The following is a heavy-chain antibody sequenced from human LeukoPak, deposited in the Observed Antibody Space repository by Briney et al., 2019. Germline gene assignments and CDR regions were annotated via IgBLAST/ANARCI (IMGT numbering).Heavy chain of an antibody. Sequence: KTSETLSLTCTVSGGSISSYYWSWIRQPPGKELEWIGYLYYSGSTNYNPSFKSRVTMSVDTSKNQFSLKLNSMTAADTAVYFCARGRYNDYGFDYWGQGTLVTVSS. CDR1: GGSISSYY. D-gene: IGHD4-17*01. CDR3: ARGRYNDYGFDY. CDR2: LYYSGST. V-gene: IGHV4-59*01. J-gene: IGHJ4*02.